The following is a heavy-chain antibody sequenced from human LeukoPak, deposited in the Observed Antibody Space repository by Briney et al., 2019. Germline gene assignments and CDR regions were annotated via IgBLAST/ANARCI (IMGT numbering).Heavy chain of an antibody. D-gene: IGHD3-10*01. CDR1: GFSVSGNY. V-gene: IGHV3-66*01. J-gene: IGHJ4*02. CDR3: AREFLYHGSGNIYRRYFDY. Sequence: GGSLRLSCAASGFSVSGNYMSWVRQAPGRGLEWVALMYSGGSTYYVDSVKGRFTVSRDNSTLYLQMNSLRADDTAVYYCAREFLYHGSGNIYRRYFDYWGQGTLVTVSS. CDR2: MYSGGST.